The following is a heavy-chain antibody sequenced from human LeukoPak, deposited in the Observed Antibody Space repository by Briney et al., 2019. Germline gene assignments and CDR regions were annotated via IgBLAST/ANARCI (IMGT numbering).Heavy chain of an antibody. Sequence: ASVTVSCKVSGYTLTELSMHWVRQAPGKGLEWMGGFDPEDGETIYAQKFQGRVTMTEDTSTDTAYMELSSLRSEDTAVYYCATAYQPYGDYAYWGQGTLVTVSS. CDR1: GYTLTELS. V-gene: IGHV1-24*01. J-gene: IGHJ4*02. CDR2: FDPEDGET. D-gene: IGHD4-17*01. CDR3: ATAYQPYGDYAY.